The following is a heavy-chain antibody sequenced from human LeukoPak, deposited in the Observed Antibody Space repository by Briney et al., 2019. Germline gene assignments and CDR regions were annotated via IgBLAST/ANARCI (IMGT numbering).Heavy chain of an antibody. J-gene: IGHJ4*02. Sequence: GESLKISCKGSGYSFTSYWIGWVRQMPGKGLEWMGIIYPGDSDTRYRPSFQGQVTISADKSISTAYLQWSSLKASDTAMYYCARPHSSSSGYFDYWGQGTLVTVSS. CDR2: IYPGDSDT. CDR1: GYSFTSYW. CDR3: ARPHSSSSGYFDY. V-gene: IGHV5-51*01. D-gene: IGHD6-6*01.